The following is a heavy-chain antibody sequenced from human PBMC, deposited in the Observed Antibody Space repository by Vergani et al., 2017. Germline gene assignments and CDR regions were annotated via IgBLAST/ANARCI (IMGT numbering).Heavy chain of an antibody. CDR1: GYSFGSYW. J-gene: IGHJ4*02. D-gene: IGHD1-26*01. Sequence: EVQLVESGGGLVQSGGSLRLSCAASGYSFGSYWTSWVRQAPGKGLEWVANIKQDGSEKYYVDSVKGRFTISRDNAKNSLYLQMNSLRAEDTAVYYCARGWELLNYWGQGTLVTVSS. V-gene: IGHV3-7*01. CDR3: ARGWELLNY. CDR2: IKQDGSEK.